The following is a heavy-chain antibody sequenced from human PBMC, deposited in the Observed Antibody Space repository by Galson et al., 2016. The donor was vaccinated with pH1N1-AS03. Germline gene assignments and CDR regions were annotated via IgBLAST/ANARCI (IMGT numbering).Heavy chain of an antibody. Sequence: PALVKPTQTLTLTCAFSGFSLATSGVGVGWIRQPPGKALEWLALIYWDDDKLYNPSLKSRLTVTKDTSKNLVVLTLTDMDPADTATYFCTRSRYYNTNLYYFDYWGQGTLVTVSS. CDR2: IYWDDDK. V-gene: IGHV2-5*02. D-gene: IGHD2/OR15-2a*01. CDR3: TRSRYYNTNLYYFDY. J-gene: IGHJ4*02. CDR1: GFSLATSGVG.